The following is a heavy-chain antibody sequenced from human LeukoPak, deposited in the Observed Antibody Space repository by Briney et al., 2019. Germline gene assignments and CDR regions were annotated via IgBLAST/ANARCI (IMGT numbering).Heavy chain of an antibody. CDR3: ARSDTSVVVVTAIPSRAFDI. Sequence: ASVKVSCKASGGTFGSYAISWVRQAPGQGLEWMGRIIPILGIANYAQKFQGRVTITADKSTSTAYMELSSLRSEDTAVYYCARSDTSVVVVTAIPSRAFDIWGQGTMVTVSS. CDR2: IIPILGIA. CDR1: GGTFGSYA. J-gene: IGHJ3*02. D-gene: IGHD2-21*02. V-gene: IGHV1-69*04.